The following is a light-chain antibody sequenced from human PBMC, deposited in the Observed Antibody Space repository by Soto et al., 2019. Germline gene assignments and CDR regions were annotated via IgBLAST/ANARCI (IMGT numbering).Light chain of an antibody. V-gene: IGKV1-39*01. CDR1: QSIGKH. CDR2: YVS. CDR3: QQRSNWPPEFS. Sequence: DIQMTQSPSSLSASVGDTVTITCRASQSIGKHLNWYQQKPGKAPNFLIYYVSNLQSGVPSRFSGSGSGTDFTLTISSLEPEDFAVYYCQQRSNWPPEFSFGPGTKVDIK. J-gene: IGKJ3*01.